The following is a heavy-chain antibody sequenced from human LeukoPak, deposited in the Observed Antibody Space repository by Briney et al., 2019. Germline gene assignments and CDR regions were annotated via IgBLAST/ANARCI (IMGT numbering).Heavy chain of an antibody. CDR3: ARFRPPAFIVVVVAAPHY. V-gene: IGHV4-39*01. Sequence: SETLSLTCTVSGGSISSSSYYWGWIRQPPGKGLEWIGSIYYSGSTYYNPSLKSRVTISVDTSKNQFSLRLSSVTAADTSVYYCARFRPPAFIVVVVAAPHYWGQGTLVTVSS. CDR2: IYYSGST. CDR1: GGSISSSSYY. J-gene: IGHJ4*02. D-gene: IGHD2-15*01.